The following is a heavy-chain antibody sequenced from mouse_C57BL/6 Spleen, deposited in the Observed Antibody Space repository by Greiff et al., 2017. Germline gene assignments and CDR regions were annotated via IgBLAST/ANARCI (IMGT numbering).Heavy chain of an antibody. Sequence: QVQLKQSGAELAKPGASVKLSCKASGYTFTSYWMHWVKQRPGQGLEWIGYINPSSGYTKSNQKFKDKATLTADKSSSTAYMQLSSLTYEDSAVYYCASIFYYSNYEDYFDYWGQGTTLTVSS. CDR1: GYTFTSYW. V-gene: IGHV1-7*01. J-gene: IGHJ2*01. CDR2: INPSSGYT. CDR3: ASIFYYSNYEDYFDY. D-gene: IGHD2-5*01.